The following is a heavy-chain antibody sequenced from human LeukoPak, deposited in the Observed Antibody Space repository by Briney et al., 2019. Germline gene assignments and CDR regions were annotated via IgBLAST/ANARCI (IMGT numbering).Heavy chain of an antibody. CDR3: ARDRSSSWYRWFDP. V-gene: IGHV4-59*01. Sequence: SQTLSLTCTVSGGSISSYYWSWIRQPPGKGLEWIGYIYYSGSTNYNPSLKSRVTISVDTSKNQFSLKLSSVTAADTAVYYCARDRSSSWYRWFDPWGQGTLVTVSS. J-gene: IGHJ5*02. D-gene: IGHD6-13*01. CDR2: IYYSGST. CDR1: GGSISSYY.